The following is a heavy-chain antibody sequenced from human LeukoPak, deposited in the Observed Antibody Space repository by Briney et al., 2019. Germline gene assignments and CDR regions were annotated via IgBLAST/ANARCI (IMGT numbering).Heavy chain of an antibody. V-gene: IGHV1-18*01. D-gene: IGHD2-21*02. J-gene: IGHJ4*02. CDR3: ARDVVEYCGGDCYSGNHEPFDY. CDR2: ISAYNGNT. Sequence: GASVKVSCKASGYTFTSYGISWVRQAPGQGLEWTGWISAYNGNTNYAQKLQGRVTMTTDTSTSTAYMELRSLRSDDTAVYYCARDVVEYCGGDCYSGNHEPFDYWGQGTLVTVSS. CDR1: GYTFTSYG.